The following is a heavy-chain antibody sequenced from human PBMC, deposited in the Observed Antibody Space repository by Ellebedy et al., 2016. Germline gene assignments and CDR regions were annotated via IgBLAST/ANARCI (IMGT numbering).Heavy chain of an antibody. CDR3: ARVTYSSSWGRGDY. CDR1: GFTFSSYS. CDR2: ISSSSSYI. Sequence: GESLKISXAASGFTFSSYSMNWVRQAPGKGLEWVSSISSSSSYIYYADSVKGRFTISRDNAKNSLYLQMNSLRAEDTAVYYCARVTYSSSWGRGDYWGQGTLVTVSS. J-gene: IGHJ4*02. V-gene: IGHV3-21*01. D-gene: IGHD6-13*01.